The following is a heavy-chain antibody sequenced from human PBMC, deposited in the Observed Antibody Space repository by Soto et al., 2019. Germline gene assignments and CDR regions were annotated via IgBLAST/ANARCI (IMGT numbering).Heavy chain of an antibody. CDR1: GGSVSDKRL. CDR2: TFRKGST. Sequence: SETLSLTCALSGGSVSDKRLGAWVRQTPGKGLEWIGETFRKGSTNYKAFLKSRVSISIDKSRNQVSLILTSVTAADTAVYYCATYVGTGGYDAFEIWGQGTVVTVSS. V-gene: IGHV4-4*02. D-gene: IGHD3-16*01. J-gene: IGHJ3*02. CDR3: ATYVGTGGYDAFEI.